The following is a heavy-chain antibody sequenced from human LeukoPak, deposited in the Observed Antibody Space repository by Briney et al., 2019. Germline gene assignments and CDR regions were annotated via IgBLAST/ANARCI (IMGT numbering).Heavy chain of an antibody. CDR3: GRGNKSFDP. Sequence: ASVRVSCKTSGYTFTDYYFHWVRQAPGQGLEWMGWINPNTGGTNYAQKFQGRVTMTKDTSTNAAYMELNKLTSDDTAVYYCGRGNKSFDPWGQGTLVTVSS. CDR2: INPNTGGT. J-gene: IGHJ5*02. V-gene: IGHV1-2*02. CDR1: GYTFTDYY.